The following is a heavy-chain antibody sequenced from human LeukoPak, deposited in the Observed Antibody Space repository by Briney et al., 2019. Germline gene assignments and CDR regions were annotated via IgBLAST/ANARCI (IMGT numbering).Heavy chain of an antibody. CDR1: GFTFSSYS. D-gene: IGHD6-19*01. J-gene: IGHJ4*02. V-gene: IGHV3-48*01. CDR3: ARDLIAVAGIGDDY. Sequence: GGSLRLSCAASGFTFSSYSMNWVRQAPGKGLEWVSYISSSSSTIYYADSVKGRFTISRDNAKNSLYLQMNSLRAEDTAVYYCARDLIAVAGIGDDYWGQGTLVTVSS. CDR2: ISSSSSTI.